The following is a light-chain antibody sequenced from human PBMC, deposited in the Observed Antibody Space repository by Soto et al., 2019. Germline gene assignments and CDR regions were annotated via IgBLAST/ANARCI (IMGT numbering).Light chain of an antibody. CDR3: QTWGTGIRV. V-gene: IGLV4-69*01. CDR1: SGHNSYA. J-gene: IGLJ3*02. Sequence: QLVLTQSPSASASLGASVKLTCTLSSGHNSYAIAWHQQQPEKGPRYLMKLNSDGSHTKGDGIPDRFSGSSSGAERYLTISSLQSEDEAAYYCQTWGTGIRVFGGGTKLTVL. CDR2: LNSDGSH.